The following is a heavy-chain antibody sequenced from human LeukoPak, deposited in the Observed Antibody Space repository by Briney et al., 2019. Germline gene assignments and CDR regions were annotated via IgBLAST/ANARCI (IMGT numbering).Heavy chain of an antibody. V-gene: IGHV4-61*02. J-gene: IGHJ5*02. CDR3: ARDATAALLWFGDRDWFDP. Sequence: PSETLSLTCTVSGGSISSGSYYWSWIRQPAGKGLEWIGRIYTSGSTNYNPSLKSRVTISVDTSKNQFSLKLSSVTAADTAVYYCARDATAALLWFGDRDWFDPWGQGTLVTVSS. CDR1: GGSISSGSYY. CDR2: IYTSGST. D-gene: IGHD3-10*01.